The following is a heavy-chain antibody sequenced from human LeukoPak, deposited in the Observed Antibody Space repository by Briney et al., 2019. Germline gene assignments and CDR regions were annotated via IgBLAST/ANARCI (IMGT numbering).Heavy chain of an antibody. V-gene: IGHV3-23*01. D-gene: IGHD3-3*01. CDR1: GFTFSSYA. J-gene: IGHJ4*02. Sequence: GGSLRLSCAASGFTFSSYAMSWGPHAPRKRLEWVSDISGSGGSTYYADSVKGRFTISRDNSKNTLYLQMNSLRAEDTAVYYCARPPFWSGSSYYFDYWGQGTLVTVSS. CDR3: ARPPFWSGSSYYFDY. CDR2: ISGSGGST.